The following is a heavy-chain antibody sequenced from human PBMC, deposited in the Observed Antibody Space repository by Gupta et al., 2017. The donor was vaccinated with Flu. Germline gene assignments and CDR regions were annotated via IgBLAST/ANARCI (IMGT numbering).Heavy chain of an antibody. J-gene: IGHJ3*02. D-gene: IGHD3-22*01. Sequence: QVQLQESGPGLVKPSQTLSLTCTVSGGSISSGSYYWSWIRQPAGKGLEWIGRIYTSGSTNYNPSLKSRVTISVDTSKNQVSLKLSSVTAADTAVYYCASENYDSSGYDSPPDAFDIGGQGTMVTVSS. CDR3: ASENYDSSGYDSPPDAFDI. CDR1: GGSISSGSYY. CDR2: IYTSGST. V-gene: IGHV4-61*02.